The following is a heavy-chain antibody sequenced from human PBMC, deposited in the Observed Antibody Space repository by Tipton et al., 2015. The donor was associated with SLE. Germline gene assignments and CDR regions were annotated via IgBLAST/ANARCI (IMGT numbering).Heavy chain of an antibody. V-gene: IGHV4-34*01. Sequence: GLVKPSETLSLTCGVDGGSFSGYYWSWIRQSPGKGLEWIGEINHLGTTNYNPSLKTRVTISADTSKNHFSLKLSSVTAADTAVYYCARDEYRYDTTGYHLLGHFDFWGQGTLVTVSS. CDR2: INHLGTT. J-gene: IGHJ4*02. D-gene: IGHD3-22*01. CDR1: GGSFSGYY. CDR3: ARDEYRYDTTGYHLLGHFDF.